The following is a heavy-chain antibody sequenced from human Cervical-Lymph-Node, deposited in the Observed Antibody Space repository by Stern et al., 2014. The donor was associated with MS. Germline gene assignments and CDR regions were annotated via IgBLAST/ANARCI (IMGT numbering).Heavy chain of an antibody. CDR3: AHSLLPSQYYYDSSGAFDY. Sequence: QITLKESGPTLVKPTQTLTLTCTFSGFSLSTSGVGVGWIRQPPGKALEWLALIYWDDDKRYSPSLKSRLTITKDTSKNQVVLTMTNMDPVDTATYYCAHSLLPSQYYYDSSGAFDYWGQGTLVTVSS. D-gene: IGHD3-22*01. CDR1: GFSLSTSGVG. V-gene: IGHV2-5*02. CDR2: IYWDDDK. J-gene: IGHJ4*02.